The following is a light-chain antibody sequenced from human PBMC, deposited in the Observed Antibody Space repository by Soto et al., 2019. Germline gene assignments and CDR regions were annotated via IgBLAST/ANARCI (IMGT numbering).Light chain of an antibody. CDR2: WAS. J-gene: IGKJ4*01. V-gene: IGKV4-1*01. CDR1: QRILYSSYNKNY. CDR3: QQYCDTPLT. Sequence: DIVRTQSPDSLAVSLAERTNINCKSSQRILYSSYNKNYLAWYQHKPGQPPKVLIYWASTRESGVPDRVSGSGSGTDFTLTVSRLQAEDGAVYFRQQYCDTPLTFGGGTKVDIK.